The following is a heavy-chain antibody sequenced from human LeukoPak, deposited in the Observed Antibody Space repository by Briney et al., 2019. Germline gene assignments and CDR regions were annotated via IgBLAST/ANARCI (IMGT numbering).Heavy chain of an antibody. CDR1: GYAVSGYS. Sequence: GTLVKVSCNCWGYAVSGYSVGLVGRPPVKKLEWMGWISADNGNTKKAQKLEGRVTMTKDTSRSTAYMELRSLRSDDTAVYYCARAQLMVRGVITPYYYGMDVWGQGTTVTVSS. D-gene: IGHD3-10*01. CDR2: ISADNGNT. CDR3: ARAQLMVRGVITPYYYGMDV. J-gene: IGHJ6*02. V-gene: IGHV1-18*01.